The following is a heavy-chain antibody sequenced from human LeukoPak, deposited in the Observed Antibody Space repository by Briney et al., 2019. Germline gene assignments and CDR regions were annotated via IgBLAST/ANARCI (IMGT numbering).Heavy chain of an antibody. CDR3: TTESIAAAGYFDY. CDR2: IKSKTDGGTT. J-gene: IGHJ4*02. Sequence: GGSLRLSCAASGFTFSNAWMSWVRQAPGKGLEWVGRIKSKTDGGTTGYAAPVKGRFTISRDDSKNTLYLQMNSLKTEDTAEYYCTTESIAAAGYFDYWGQGTLVTVSS. V-gene: IGHV3-15*01. CDR1: GFTFSNAW. D-gene: IGHD6-13*01.